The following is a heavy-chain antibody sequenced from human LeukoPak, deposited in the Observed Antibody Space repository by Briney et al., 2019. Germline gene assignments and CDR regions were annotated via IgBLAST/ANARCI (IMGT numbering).Heavy chain of an antibody. CDR1: GFTFSSYA. D-gene: IGHD5-24*01. Sequence: PGGSLRLSCAASGFTFSSYAMSWVRQAPGKGLEWVSAISGSGGSTYYADSVKGRFTISRDNSKNTLYLQMNSLRAEDTAVYYCAKGLRDGYNYDSQYYFDYWGQGTLVTVSS. CDR2: ISGSGGST. CDR3: AKGLRDGYNYDSQYYFDY. J-gene: IGHJ4*02. V-gene: IGHV3-23*01.